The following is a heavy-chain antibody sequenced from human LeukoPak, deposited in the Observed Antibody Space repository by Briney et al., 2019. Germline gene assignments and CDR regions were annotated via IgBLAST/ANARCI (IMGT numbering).Heavy chain of an antibody. CDR1: GGSISTSNYY. CDR3: AKSNGYGLVGI. CDR2: IFYSGST. J-gene: IGHJ3*02. V-gene: IGHV4-39*07. D-gene: IGHD3-10*01. Sequence: LETLSLTCTVSGGSISTSNYYWGWIRQPPGKGLEWIGNIFYSGSTYYSPSLKSRVTISLDTSRNQFSLKLNSVTAADTAVYYCAKSNGYGLVGIWGQGTMVTVSS.